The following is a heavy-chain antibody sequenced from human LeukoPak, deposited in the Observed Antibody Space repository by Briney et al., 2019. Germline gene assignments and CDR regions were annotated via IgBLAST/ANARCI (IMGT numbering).Heavy chain of an antibody. V-gene: IGHV3-48*01. Sequence: GGSLRLSCAASGFTFSSYSMNWVRQAPGKGLEWVSYISSSSSTIYYADSVKGRFTISRDNSKNTLYLQMNSLRAEDTAVYYCAKKGYYDGSGYYMYYFDHWGQGTLVTVSP. CDR3: AKKGYYDGSGYYMYYFDH. D-gene: IGHD3-22*01. CDR2: ISSSSSTI. CDR1: GFTFSSYS. J-gene: IGHJ4*02.